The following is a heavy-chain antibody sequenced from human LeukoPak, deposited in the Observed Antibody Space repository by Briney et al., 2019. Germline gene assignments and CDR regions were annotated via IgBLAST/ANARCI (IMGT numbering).Heavy chain of an antibody. CDR2: INHSGRN. CDR1: GGSFSGYY. Sequence: SETLSLTCAVYGGSFSGYYWSWIRQPPGKGLEWIGEINHSGRNNYNPSLKSRVTISVDTSKNQFPPKLSSVTAADTAVYYCARGGGYNWFDPWGQGTLVTVSS. CDR3: ARGGGYNWFDP. J-gene: IGHJ5*02. V-gene: IGHV4-34*01.